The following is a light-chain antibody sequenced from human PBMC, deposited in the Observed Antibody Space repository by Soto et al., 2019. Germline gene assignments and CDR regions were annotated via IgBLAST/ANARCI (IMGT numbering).Light chain of an antibody. Sequence: EVVMTQSPATLSVSPGDRATLSCRASQSVDTNVVWYQQKPGQPPRLLVHSASIRATGVPARFTGIGSGTEFTLTISSLQSEDFGVYYCQQYNNWPPWTFGQGTKVEIK. CDR3: QQYNNWPPWT. CDR2: SAS. CDR1: QSVDTN. J-gene: IGKJ1*01. V-gene: IGKV3-15*01.